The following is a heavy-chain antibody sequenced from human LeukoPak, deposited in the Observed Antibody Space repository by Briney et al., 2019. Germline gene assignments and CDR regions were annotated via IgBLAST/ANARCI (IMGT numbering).Heavy chain of an antibody. CDR3: ARWGDGSRLDY. D-gene: IGHD2-21*02. CDR1: GFTFRNHG. V-gene: IGHV3-33*01. Sequence: GGSLRLSCAASGFTFRNHGMNWVRQAPGKGLEWVAVIWYDGSTKYYADAVRGRFTISRDNSGDTLYLQMKSLRVEDTAVYYCARWGDGSRLDYWGQGTLVTVSS. J-gene: IGHJ4*02. CDR2: IWYDGSTK.